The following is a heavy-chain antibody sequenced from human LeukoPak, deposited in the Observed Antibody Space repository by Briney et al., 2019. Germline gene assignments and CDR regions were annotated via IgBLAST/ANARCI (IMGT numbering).Heavy chain of an antibody. CDR2: VFYSQST. CDR1: GGSISSYY. CDR3: ARHKYSSWYNYFDY. V-gene: IGHV4-39*01. Sequence: SETLSLTCTVSGGSISSYYWGWIRQSPGKGLEWIGSVFYSQSTLYNPSLKSRVTISVDTSKNQFSLKLNSVAAADTAVYYCARHKYSSWYNYFDYWGQGTLVTVSS. J-gene: IGHJ4*02. D-gene: IGHD6-13*01.